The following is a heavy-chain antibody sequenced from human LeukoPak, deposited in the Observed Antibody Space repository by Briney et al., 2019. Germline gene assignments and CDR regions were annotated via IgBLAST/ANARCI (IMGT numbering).Heavy chain of an antibody. V-gene: IGHV1-69*01. D-gene: IGHD4-23*01. CDR2: IIPIFGTA. CDR3: ARRSYGGNSEGWYFDL. CDR1: GGTFSSYA. Sequence: SVKVSCKASGGTFSSYAISWVRQAPGQGLEWMGGIIPIFGTANYAQKFQGRVTITADESTSTAYMELSSLRSEDTAVYYCARRSYGGNSEGWYFDLWGRGTLVTVSS. J-gene: IGHJ2*01.